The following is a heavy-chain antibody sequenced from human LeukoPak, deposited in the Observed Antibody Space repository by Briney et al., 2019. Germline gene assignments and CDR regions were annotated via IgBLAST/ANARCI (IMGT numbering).Heavy chain of an antibody. CDR1: GGTLSSYA. CDR3: ARTPEGYFDY. V-gene: IGHV1-18*01. J-gene: IGHJ4*02. Sequence: ASVKVSCKASGGTLSSYAISWVRQAPGQGLEWMGWISAYNGNTNYAQKLQGRVTMTTDTSTSTAYMELRSLRSDDTAVYYCARTPEGYFDYWGQGTLVTVSS. CDR2: ISAYNGNT.